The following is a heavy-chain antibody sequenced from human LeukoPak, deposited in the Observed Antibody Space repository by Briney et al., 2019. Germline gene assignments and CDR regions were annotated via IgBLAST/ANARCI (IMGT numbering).Heavy chain of an antibody. CDR3: ARDYGGKFDC. Sequence: SETLSLTCTVSGGFISSYYWSWIRQRLGKGLEWIGYIYDSGSTNYNPSLKSRVTISVDTSKNQFSLKLSSVSAADTAVYYCARDYGGKFDCWGQGTLVTVSS. CDR1: GGFISSYY. V-gene: IGHV4-59*01. CDR2: IYDSGST. J-gene: IGHJ4*02. D-gene: IGHD4-23*01.